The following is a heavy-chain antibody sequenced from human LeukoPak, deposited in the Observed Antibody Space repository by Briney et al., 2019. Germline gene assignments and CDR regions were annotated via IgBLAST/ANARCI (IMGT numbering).Heavy chain of an antibody. CDR3: ARGRNDFWSGYYFDYYYYYMDV. Sequence: PSETLSLTCTVSGYSISSGYYWSWIRQPPGKGLEWIGEINHSGSTNYNPSLKSRVTISVDTSKNQFSLKLSSVTAADTAVYYCARGRNDFWSGYYFDYYYYYMDVWGKGTTVTVSS. V-gene: IGHV4-38-2*02. J-gene: IGHJ6*03. CDR2: INHSGST. CDR1: GYSISSGYY. D-gene: IGHD3-3*01.